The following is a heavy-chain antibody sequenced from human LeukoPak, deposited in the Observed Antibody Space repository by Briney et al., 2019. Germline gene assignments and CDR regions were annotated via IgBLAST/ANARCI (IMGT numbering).Heavy chain of an antibody. D-gene: IGHD3-10*01. V-gene: IGHV1-2*02. CDR2: INPNSGGT. J-gene: IGHJ5*02. CDR3: ARGLERLGYYGSGRWRGGVQNWFDP. CDR1: GYTFTGYY. Sequence: ASVKVSCKASGYTFTGYYMHWVRQAPGQGLEWMGWINPNSGGTNYAQKFQGRVTMTRDTSISTAYMELSRLRSDDTAVYYCARGLERLGYYGSGRWRGGVQNWFDPWGQGTLVTVSS.